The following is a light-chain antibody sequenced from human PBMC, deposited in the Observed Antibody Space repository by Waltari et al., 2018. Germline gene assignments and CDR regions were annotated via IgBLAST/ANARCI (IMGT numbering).Light chain of an antibody. J-gene: IGLJ3*02. CDR1: NIGSKS. V-gene: IGLV3-21*04. Sequence: SDVLTQTPSVSVAPGTTATITCGRQNIGSKSVHWYQQKAGQAPVLVIYYTDDRPSGIPARFTGSNSGNTATLTIRRVEAGDEADYYCQVWDDSTAQGVFGGGTTLTVL. CDR3: QVWDDSTAQGV. CDR2: YTD.